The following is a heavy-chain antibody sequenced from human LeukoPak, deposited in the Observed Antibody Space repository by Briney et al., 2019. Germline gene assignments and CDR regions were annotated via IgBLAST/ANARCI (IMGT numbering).Heavy chain of an antibody. V-gene: IGHV3-23*01. CDR2: ISSSGDVT. J-gene: IGHJ4*02. CDR1: GVTLGTHA. Sequence: GGSLRLSCSASGVTLGTHAMSWVRQAPGKGLEWVSAISSSGDVTFYADSVKGRFTISRDNAKNTLYLQMNNLRAEDTAVYYCAGVKVAGTRSFDYWGQGTLATVSS. CDR3: AGVKVAGTRSFDY. D-gene: IGHD6-19*01.